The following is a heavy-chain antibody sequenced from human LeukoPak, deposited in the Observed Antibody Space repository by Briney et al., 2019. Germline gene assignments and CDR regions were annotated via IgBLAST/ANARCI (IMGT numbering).Heavy chain of an antibody. V-gene: IGHV3-21*01. Sequence: PGGSLRLSCAASGFTFSSYDMNWVRQAPGKGLEWVSYISSGSSYIYYADSVKGRFTISRDNAKNSLYLQMNSLRAEDTAVYYCARVDAFDLWGQGTMVTVSS. CDR1: GFTFSSYD. CDR2: ISSGSSYI. J-gene: IGHJ3*01. CDR3: ARVDAFDL.